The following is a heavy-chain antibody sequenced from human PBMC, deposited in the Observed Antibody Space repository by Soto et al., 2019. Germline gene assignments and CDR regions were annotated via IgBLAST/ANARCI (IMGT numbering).Heavy chain of an antibody. J-gene: IGHJ5*02. CDR2: IYYSGGT. V-gene: IGHV4-61*08. CDR1: GAALSSGGYF. Sequence: SETLSLTCTVPGAALSSGGYFYTWVRQPPGKGLEWLGYIYYSGGTNYNPSLKSRVTISLDKSKSQFSLRLISVTAADTAVYYCTREQSDDNYFDPWGQGTLVTVSS. D-gene: IGHD6-19*01. CDR3: TREQSDDNYFDP.